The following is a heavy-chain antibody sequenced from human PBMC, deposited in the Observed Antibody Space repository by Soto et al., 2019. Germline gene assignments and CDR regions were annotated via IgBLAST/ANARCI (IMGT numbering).Heavy chain of an antibody. CDR3: AREYTYGSNFFDC. J-gene: IGHJ4*02. CDR2: ISQRGST. Sequence: QVQLQESGPGLVKPSQTLSLTCTVSGGSIGSAAYYWSWIRQHPGEGLEWIGYISQRGSTYYNPSLMSRVIISVDTSKNQFSLSLTSVTAADPAVYYCAREYTYGSNFFDCWGQGALVTVSS. CDR1: GGSIGSAAYY. V-gene: IGHV4-31*03. D-gene: IGHD5-18*01.